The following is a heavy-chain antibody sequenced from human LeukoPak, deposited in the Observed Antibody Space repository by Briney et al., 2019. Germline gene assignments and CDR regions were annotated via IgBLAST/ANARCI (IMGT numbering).Heavy chain of an antibody. Sequence: PGGSLRLSCAASGFTFSSSAMSWVRQAPGKGLEWVSAISNNGGYTYYADSVQGRFTISRDNSKNTLYLQMNSLRAEDTAVYYCAKDLWFGELLYLGGGFDYWGQGTLVTVSS. CDR2: ISNNGGYT. CDR3: AKDLWFGELLYLGGGFDY. CDR1: GFTFSSSA. D-gene: IGHD3-10*01. V-gene: IGHV3-23*01. J-gene: IGHJ4*02.